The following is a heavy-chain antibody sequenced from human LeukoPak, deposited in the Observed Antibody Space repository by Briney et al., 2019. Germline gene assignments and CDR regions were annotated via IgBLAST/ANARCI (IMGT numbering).Heavy chain of an antibody. V-gene: IGHV4-38-2*02. J-gene: IGHJ6*03. Sequence: KPSETLSLTCTVSGYSIGSGYYWGWIRQPPGKGLEWIGSIYHSGSTYYNPSLKSRVTISVDTSKNQFSLKLSSVTAADTAVYYCARMAPYYYYYYMDVWGKGTTVTVSS. CDR1: GYSIGSGYY. D-gene: IGHD5-24*01. CDR2: IYHSGST. CDR3: ARMAPYYYYYYMDV.